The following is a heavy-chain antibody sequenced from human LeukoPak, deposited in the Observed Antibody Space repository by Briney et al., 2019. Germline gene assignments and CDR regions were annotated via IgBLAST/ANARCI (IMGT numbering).Heavy chain of an antibody. CDR2: ISYDGSNE. Sequence: GRSLRLSCEASGFTFGSYGMHWVRQAPGKGLEWVALISYDGSNEYYGDSVKGRFTISRDNSKSTLYLQMNSLRAEDTAVYYRAKDQGYTYGHSFDHWGQGTLVTVSS. CDR3: AKDQGYTYGHSFDH. D-gene: IGHD5-18*01. V-gene: IGHV3-30*18. J-gene: IGHJ4*02. CDR1: GFTFGSYG.